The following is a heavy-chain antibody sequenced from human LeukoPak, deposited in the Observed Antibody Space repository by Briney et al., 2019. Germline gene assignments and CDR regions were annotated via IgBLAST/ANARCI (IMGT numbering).Heavy chain of an antibody. V-gene: IGHV3-48*01. J-gene: IGHJ4*02. CDR3: ASTQTFDY. CDR1: GFTFTTYT. CDR2: ISSTSSTI. Sequence: PGGSLRLSCAASGFTFTTYTMNWVRQAPGKGLEWISYISSTSSTIEYADSVKGRFTISRDNAKNSLYLQMNSLRVEDTAVYHCASTQTFDYWGQGTLVTVPS.